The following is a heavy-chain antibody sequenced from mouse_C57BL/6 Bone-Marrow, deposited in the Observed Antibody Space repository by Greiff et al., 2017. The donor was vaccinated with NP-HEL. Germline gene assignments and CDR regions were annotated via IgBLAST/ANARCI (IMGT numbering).Heavy chain of an antibody. Sequence: EVQLQESGPGMVKPSQSLSLTCTVTGYSITSGYDWHWIRHFPGNKLEWMGYISYSGSTNYNPSLKSRISITHDTSKNHFFLKLNSVTTEDTATYYCARGGDSSGYVRYYAMDYWGQGTSVTVSS. CDR2: ISYSGST. D-gene: IGHD3-2*02. CDR3: ARGGDSSGYVRYYAMDY. J-gene: IGHJ4*01. CDR1: GYSITSGYD. V-gene: IGHV3-1*01.